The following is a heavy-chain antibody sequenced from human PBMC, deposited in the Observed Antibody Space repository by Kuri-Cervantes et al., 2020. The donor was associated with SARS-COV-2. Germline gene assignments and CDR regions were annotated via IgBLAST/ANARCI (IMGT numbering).Heavy chain of an antibody. CDR1: GFTFSSYA. D-gene: IGHD3-22*01. Sequence: GGSLRLSCAASGFTFSSYAMHWVRQAPGKGLEWVAVISYDGSNKYYADSVKGRFTISRDNPKNTLYLQMNSLRAEDTAVYYCARDHYYDSSGYSPPNYYYYGMDVWGQGTTVTVSS. CDR2: ISYDGSNK. V-gene: IGHV3-30-3*01. CDR3: ARDHYYDSSGYSPPNYYYYGMDV. J-gene: IGHJ6*02.